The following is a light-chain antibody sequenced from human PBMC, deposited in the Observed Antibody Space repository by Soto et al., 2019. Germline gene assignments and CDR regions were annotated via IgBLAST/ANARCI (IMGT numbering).Light chain of an antibody. CDR1: SSNIGSNY. V-gene: IGLV1-47*01. CDR2: RNN. CDR3: AAWDDSLSAHVV. Sequence: QSVLTQPPSASGTPGQRVNISCSGSSSNIGSNYVFWYQQLPGMAPKLLIYRNNQRPSGVPDRFSGSKSGTSASLAISGLRSEDEADYYCAAWDDSLSAHVVFGGGTKLTVL. J-gene: IGLJ2*01.